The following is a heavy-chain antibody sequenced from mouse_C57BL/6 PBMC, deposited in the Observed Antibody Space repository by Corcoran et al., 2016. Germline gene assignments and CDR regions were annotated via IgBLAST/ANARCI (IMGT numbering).Heavy chain of an antibody. CDR3: ARDLTTVVASYYFDY. D-gene: IGHD1-1*01. CDR1: GYSITSGYY. Sequence: DVQLQESGPGLVKPSQSLSLTCSVTGYSITSGYYWNWIRQFPGNKLEWMGYISYDGSNNYNPSLKNRISITRDTSKNQFFLKLNSVTTEDTATYDCARDLTTVVASYYFDYWGQGTTLTVSS. CDR2: ISYDGSN. J-gene: IGHJ2*01. V-gene: IGHV3-6*01.